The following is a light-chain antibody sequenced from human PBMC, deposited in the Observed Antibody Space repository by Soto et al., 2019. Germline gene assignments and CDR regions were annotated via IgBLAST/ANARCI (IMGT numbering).Light chain of an antibody. Sequence: QAVVTQPPSASGTPGQTVIISCSGSSSNIGSNTVNWYQQLPGTAPKLLIFSNSQRPSGVPDRFSGSRSGTSASLPITGVQSEDEAHYYCAAWDDGLNAVVFGGGTQLTVL. J-gene: IGLJ2*01. CDR2: SNS. CDR3: AAWDDGLNAVV. V-gene: IGLV1-44*01. CDR1: SSNIGSNT.